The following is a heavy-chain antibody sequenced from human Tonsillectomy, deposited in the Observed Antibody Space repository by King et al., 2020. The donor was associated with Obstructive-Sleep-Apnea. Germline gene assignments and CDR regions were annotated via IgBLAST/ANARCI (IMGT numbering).Heavy chain of an antibody. D-gene: IGHD3-16*01. V-gene: IGHV1-2*02. Sequence: QLVQSGAEVKKPGASVKVSCKASGYTFTGYYIHWVRQAPGQGLEWMGWISPNSGATKYAQKFQDRVTMTRDTSINTAYMDLSRLRSDDTAIHYCARDMSAYDWSSPAYWGQGTLVTVSS. CDR3: ARDMSAYDWSSPAY. CDR1: GYTFTGYY. CDR2: ISPNSGAT. J-gene: IGHJ4*02.